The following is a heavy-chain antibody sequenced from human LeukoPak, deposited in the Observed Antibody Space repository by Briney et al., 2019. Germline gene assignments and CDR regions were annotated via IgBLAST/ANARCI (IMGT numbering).Heavy chain of an antibody. CDR3: ASPVGATTVRAFDI. J-gene: IGHJ3*02. D-gene: IGHD1-26*01. Sequence: GGPLRLSCAASGLIFSDHYMDWVRKAPGKGLEWVGRTRNEANIYTTKYAASVKGRFTISRDDSKNSLYLQMNSLKTEDTAVYYCASPVGATTVRAFDIWGQGTMVTVSS. CDR1: GLIFSDHY. CDR2: TRNEANIYTT. V-gene: IGHV3-72*01.